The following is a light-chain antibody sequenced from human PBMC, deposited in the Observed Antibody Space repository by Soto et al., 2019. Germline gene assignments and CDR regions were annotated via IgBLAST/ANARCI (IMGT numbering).Light chain of an antibody. CDR2: SNN. J-gene: IGLJ1*01. V-gene: IGLV1-44*01. CDR3: AAWDDSLNGYV. Sequence: QSGLTQPPSASGTPGRRVVISCSGSSSNIGSNTVNWYQQPPGTAPKLLIYSNNHRPSGVPDRFSGSKSGTSASLAISGLQSDDAAVYYCAAWDDSLNGYVFATGTKVTVL. CDR1: SSNIGSNT.